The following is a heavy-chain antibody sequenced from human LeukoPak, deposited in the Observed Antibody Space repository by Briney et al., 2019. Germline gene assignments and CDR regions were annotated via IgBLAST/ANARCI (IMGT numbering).Heavy chain of an antibody. Sequence: SVKVSCKASGGTFSSYAISWVRQAPGQGLEWMGGIIPIFGTANYAQKFQGRVTITADESTSTAYLELSSLRSEDTAVYYCAADHDYSLSYDSYGPLDAWGQGTLVTVSS. CDR1: GGTFSSYA. J-gene: IGHJ5*02. CDR2: IIPIFGTA. V-gene: IGHV1-69*13. CDR3: AADHDYSLSYDSYGPLDA. D-gene: IGHD4-11*01.